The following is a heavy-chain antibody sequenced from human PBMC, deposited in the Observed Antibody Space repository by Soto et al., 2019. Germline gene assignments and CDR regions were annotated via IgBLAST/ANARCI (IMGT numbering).Heavy chain of an antibody. CDR1: GYTXTSYG. Sequence: QVQLVQSGAEVXXXXXXXKVSCXASGYTXTSYGISWVRQAPGQGLEWMGWISAYNGNTNYAQKLQGRVTMTTDTSTSTAYMELRSLRSDDTAVXXCAXXXRVVAALDYWGQGTLVTVSS. CDR3: AXXXRVVAALDY. J-gene: IGHJ4*02. CDR2: ISAYNGNT. V-gene: IGHV1-18*01. D-gene: IGHD2-15*01.